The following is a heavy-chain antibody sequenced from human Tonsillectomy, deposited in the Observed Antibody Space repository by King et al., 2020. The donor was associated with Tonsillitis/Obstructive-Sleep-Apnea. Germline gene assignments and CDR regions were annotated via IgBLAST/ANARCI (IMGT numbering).Heavy chain of an antibody. CDR1: GFSLSTSGVG. V-gene: IGHV2-5*02. D-gene: IGHD4-17*01. J-gene: IGHJ4*02. Sequence: TLQESGPTLVKPPQTLTLTCTFSGFSLSTSGVGVGWIRQPPGKALEWLALIYWDDDKRYSPSLKSRLTITKDTSKNQVVLTMTNMDPVDTATYYCAHITGDYGDYVDYFDYWGQGTLVTVSS. CDR2: IYWDDDK. CDR3: AHITGDYGDYVDYFDY.